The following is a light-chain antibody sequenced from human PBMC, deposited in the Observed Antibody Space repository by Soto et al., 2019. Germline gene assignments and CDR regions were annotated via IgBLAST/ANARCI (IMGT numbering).Light chain of an antibody. J-gene: IGKJ2*01. Sequence: EIVLTQSPGTLSLSPRERASLSCRASQRVSSSYLAWYQQTPGQAPRLLIYGASSRATGIPDRFSGSGSGTDFTLTISRLEPEDFAVYYCQQYGSSPSTFGQGTKLEIK. V-gene: IGKV3-20*01. CDR3: QQYGSSPST. CDR2: GAS. CDR1: QRVSSSY.